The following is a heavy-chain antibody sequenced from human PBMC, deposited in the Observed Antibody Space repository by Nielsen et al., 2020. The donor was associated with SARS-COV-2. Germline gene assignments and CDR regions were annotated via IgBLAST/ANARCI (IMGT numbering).Heavy chain of an antibody. CDR2: VGGNGDIT. CDR3: VKDLGNSEDS. D-gene: IGHD4-23*01. Sequence: GGSLRLSCSASRFIFSSYTISWVRQAPGKGLEYVSGVGGNGDITYYADSVRGRFTISRDNSKNTVFLQMSSLRPDDTSIYYCVKDLGNSEDSWGQGTLVTVSS. V-gene: IGHV3-64D*09. J-gene: IGHJ5*02. CDR1: RFIFSSYT.